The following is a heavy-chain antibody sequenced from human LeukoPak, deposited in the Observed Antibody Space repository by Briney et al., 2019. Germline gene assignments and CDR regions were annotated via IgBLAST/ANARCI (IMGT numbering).Heavy chain of an antibody. CDR3: ARVMGNYATDY. CDR1: GFTFSDYY. CDR2: ISSGDNTI. J-gene: IGHJ4*02. V-gene: IGHV3-11*04. Sequence: AGSLRLSCAASGFTFSDYYMSWIRQATGKGLEWVSYISSGDNTIYYADSVKGRFTMSRDNAKNSLYLQMNSLRAEDTAVYYCARVMGNYATDYWGQGTLVTVSS. D-gene: IGHD1-7*01.